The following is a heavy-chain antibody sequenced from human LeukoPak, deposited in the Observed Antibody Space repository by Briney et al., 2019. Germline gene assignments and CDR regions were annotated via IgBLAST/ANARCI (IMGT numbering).Heavy chain of an antibody. CDR3: AKEASAYDSSGREYFHH. D-gene: IGHD3-22*01. CDR2: IYDDDST. Sequence: GGSLRLSCAASGFPVISNYMTWVRQAPGKGLEWVSVIYDDDSTYYADSVKGRFTISRHISKNTVYLQVNSLKPEDTAVYYCAKEASAYDSSGREYFHHWGRGTLVTVSS. J-gene: IGHJ1*01. CDR1: GFPVISNY. V-gene: IGHV3-53*04.